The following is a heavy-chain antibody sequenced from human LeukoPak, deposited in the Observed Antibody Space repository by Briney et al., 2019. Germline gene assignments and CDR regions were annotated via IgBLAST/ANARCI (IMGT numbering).Heavy chain of an antibody. Sequence: SVKVSCKASGGTFSSYAISWVRQAPGQGLEWMGGIIPIFGTANYAQKFQGRVTITADESTSTAYMELSSLRSEDTAVYYCALASGSYSYYYYGMDVWGQGTAVTVSS. V-gene: IGHV1-69*01. J-gene: IGHJ6*02. CDR3: ALASGSYSYYYYGMDV. CDR1: GGTFSSYA. D-gene: IGHD1-26*01. CDR2: IIPIFGTA.